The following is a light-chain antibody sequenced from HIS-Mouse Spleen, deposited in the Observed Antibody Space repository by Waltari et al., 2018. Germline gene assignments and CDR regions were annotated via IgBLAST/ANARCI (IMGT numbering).Light chain of an antibody. CDR1: SSDVGGYNY. Sequence: QSALTQPRSVSGSPGQSVTISCTGTSSDVGGYNYVSWYQQHPGKAPKLMIYDVSKLPSWVPVRFSGSKSGITASLTISVLQAEDEADYYCCSDAGSYTLVFGGGTKLTVL. J-gene: IGLJ3*02. V-gene: IGLV2-11*01. CDR2: DVS. CDR3: CSDAGSYTLV.